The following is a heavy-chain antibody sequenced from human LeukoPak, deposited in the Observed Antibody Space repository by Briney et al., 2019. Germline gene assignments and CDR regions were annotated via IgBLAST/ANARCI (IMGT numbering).Heavy chain of an antibody. J-gene: IGHJ6*02. V-gene: IGHV4-59*01. CDR3: ARDGPKGGMDV. CDR1: GGSFSGYY. CDR2: IHYSGST. Sequence: PSETLSLTCAVYGGSFSGYYWSWIRQPPGKGLEWIGCIHYSGSTNYNPSLKSRVTISVATSKTQFSLKLSSVTAADTAVYYCARDGPKGGMDVWGQGTTVTVSS.